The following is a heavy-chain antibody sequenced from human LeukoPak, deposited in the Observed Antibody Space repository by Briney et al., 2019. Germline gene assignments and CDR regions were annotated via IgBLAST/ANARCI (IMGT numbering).Heavy chain of an antibody. CDR2: ISYDGRHK. Sequence: PGRSLRLSCAASGFTFRSYAMHWVRQAPGKGLGWVAVISYDGRHKYYADSVKGRFTISRDNSENTLYLQMNSQRAEDTAVYYCARAFRWEQLVESYGMDVWGQGTTVAVSS. J-gene: IGHJ6*02. V-gene: IGHV3-30*04. D-gene: IGHD6-13*01. CDR1: GFTFRSYA. CDR3: ARAFRWEQLVESYGMDV.